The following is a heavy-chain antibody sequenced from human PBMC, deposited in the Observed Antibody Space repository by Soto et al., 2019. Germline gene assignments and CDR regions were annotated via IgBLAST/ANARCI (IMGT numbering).Heavy chain of an antibody. D-gene: IGHD4-4*01. J-gene: IGHJ5*02. CDR1: GFTFNIYG. Sequence: QVDLVESGGGVVQPGRSLRLSCAASGFTFNIYGMHWVRQAPGKGLEWVALIWYDGTKNYADSVKGRFTISRDNSKDTLYQHMNSLIAEDTAVYYCAREPDEYSTLTRHSSRRFDRWGQGTRVTASS. CDR3: AREPDEYSTLTRHSSRRFDR. V-gene: IGHV3-33*01. CDR2: IWYDGTK.